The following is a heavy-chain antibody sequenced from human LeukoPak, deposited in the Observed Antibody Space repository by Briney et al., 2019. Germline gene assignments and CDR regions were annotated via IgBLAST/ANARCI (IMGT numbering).Heavy chain of an antibody. CDR3: ARGQAEGGYYDSSGYYVNDY. CDR2: ST. D-gene: IGHD3-22*01. Sequence: STNYNPSPKSRVTISVDTSKNQFSLKLSSVTAADTAVYYCARGQAEGGYYDSSGYYVNDYWGQGTLVTVSS. J-gene: IGHJ4*02. V-gene: IGHV4-34*01.